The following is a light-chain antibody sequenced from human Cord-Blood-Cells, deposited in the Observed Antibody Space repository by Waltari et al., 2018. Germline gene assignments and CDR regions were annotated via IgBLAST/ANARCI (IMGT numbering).Light chain of an antibody. V-gene: IGLV1-47*01. CDR3: AAWDDSLSGHWV. CDR1: SSNIGSNY. J-gene: IGLJ3*02. Sequence: QSVLTQPPSASGTPGQRVTISCSGSSSNIGSNYVYWYQQLPGQAPKLPLDRNEQRPSGVPGRFSGSKSGTSASLAISGLRSEDEADYYCAAWDDSLSGHWVFGGGTKLTVL. CDR2: RNE.